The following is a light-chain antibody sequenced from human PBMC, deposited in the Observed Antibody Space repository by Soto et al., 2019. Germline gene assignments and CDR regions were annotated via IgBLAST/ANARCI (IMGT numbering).Light chain of an antibody. CDR2: AAS. J-gene: IGKJ1*01. V-gene: IGKV1-6*01. CDR3: LQDYDYPRT. Sequence: ANQMPQSPSSLSASVGDRVTIACRASHGIRTELGWYQQKPGEAPKLRNYAASPLQSRAPSRVSGSGSGTDVNLTVSSQQHEDFATYYCLQDYDYPRTFGQGTKV. CDR1: HGIRTE.